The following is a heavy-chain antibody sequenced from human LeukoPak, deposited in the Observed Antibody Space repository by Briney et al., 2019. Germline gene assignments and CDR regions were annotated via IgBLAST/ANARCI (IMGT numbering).Heavy chain of an antibody. CDR2: IYHSGST. D-gene: IGHD3-10*01. Sequence: SETLSLTCTVSSYSISSGYYWGWIRQPPGKGLEWIGSIYHSGSTCYNPSLKSRVTISVDTSKNQFSLKLSSVTATDTAVYYCARQLYSSGSYYAPMDVWGKGTTVTISS. CDR3: ARQLYSSGSYYAPMDV. J-gene: IGHJ6*03. CDR1: SYSISSGYY. V-gene: IGHV4-38-2*02.